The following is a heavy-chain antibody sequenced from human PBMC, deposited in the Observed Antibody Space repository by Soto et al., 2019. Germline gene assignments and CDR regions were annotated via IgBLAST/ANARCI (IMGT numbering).Heavy chain of an antibody. J-gene: IGHJ4*02. Sequence: QVQLQESGPGLVKPSETLSLTCTVSGGSISSYYWSWIRQPPGKGLEWIGYIYYSGSTNYNPSLKSRVTISVDTSKNQSSLKLSSVTAADTAVYYCARAGEIAVAGNFDYWGQGTLVTVSS. CDR1: GGSISSYY. V-gene: IGHV4-59*01. D-gene: IGHD6-19*01. CDR3: ARAGEIAVAGNFDY. CDR2: IYYSGST.